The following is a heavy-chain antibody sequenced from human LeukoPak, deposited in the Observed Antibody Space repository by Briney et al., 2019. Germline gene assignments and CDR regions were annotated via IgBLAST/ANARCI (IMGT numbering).Heavy chain of an antibody. Sequence: GASVKVSCKASGYTFASYDINWVRQATGQGLEWMGWMNPNSGNTGYAQKFQGRVTITADKSTSTAYMELSSLRSEDTAVYYCARRGYDFVAPTYYYGMDVWGQGTTVTVSS. CDR1: GYTFASYD. J-gene: IGHJ6*02. D-gene: IGHD5-12*01. CDR3: ARRGYDFVAPTYYYGMDV. CDR2: MNPNSGNT. V-gene: IGHV1-8*01.